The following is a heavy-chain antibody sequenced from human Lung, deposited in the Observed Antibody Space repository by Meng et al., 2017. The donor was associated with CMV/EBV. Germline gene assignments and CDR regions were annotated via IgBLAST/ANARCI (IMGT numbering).Heavy chain of an antibody. V-gene: IGHV4-39*07. CDR3: ASLPKMGIATTGPH. D-gene: IGHD6-13*01. J-gene: IGHJ4*02. CDR1: GGSISSSSYY. CDR2: IYYSGNT. Sequence: SXTXSLXCTVSGGSISSSSYYWGWIRQPPGQGLEWIGSIYYSGNTYYKPSLQSRVTSTADTSKSQFSLELSSVTAADTAVYYCASLPKMGIATTGPHWAQGTXVTVSS.